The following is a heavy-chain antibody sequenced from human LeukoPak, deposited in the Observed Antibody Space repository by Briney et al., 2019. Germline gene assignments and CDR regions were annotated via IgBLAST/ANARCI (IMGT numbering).Heavy chain of an antibody. J-gene: IGHJ5*02. CDR3: AKEWGIVGGKYNWFDP. V-gene: IGHV3-53*01. CDR1: GSTFSTNY. Sequence: GGSLRLSCVVSGSTFSTNYMSWVRQAPGKGLEGVSLIYSGGSTYYADSVKGPFTISRDNSNNTLYLQMNRLRAEDTAVYYCAKEWGIVGGKYNWFDPWGQGTLVTVSS. CDR2: IYSGGST. D-gene: IGHD1-26*01.